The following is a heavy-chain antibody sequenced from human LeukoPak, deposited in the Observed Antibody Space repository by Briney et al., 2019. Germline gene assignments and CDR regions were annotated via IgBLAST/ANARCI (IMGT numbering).Heavy chain of an antibody. CDR1: GGSISSYY. CDR3: ARVRKSGSYGYYYYYMDV. D-gene: IGHD1-26*01. J-gene: IGHJ6*03. Sequence: PSETLSLTCTVSGGSISSYYWSWIRQPPGKGLEWIGYICYSGSTNYNPSLKSRVTISVDTSKNQFSLKLSSVTAADTAVYYCARVRKSGSYGYYYYYMDVWGKGTTVTVSS. CDR2: ICYSGST. V-gene: IGHV4-59*01.